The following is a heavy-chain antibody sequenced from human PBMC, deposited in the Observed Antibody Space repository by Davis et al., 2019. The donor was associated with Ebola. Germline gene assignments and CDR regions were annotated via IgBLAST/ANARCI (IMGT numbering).Heavy chain of an antibody. D-gene: IGHD6-13*01. CDR1: GTTISCYV. V-gene: IGHV3-33*08. CDR2: IWYDGSTK. Sequence: LNISCAASGTTISCYVMCWLRPAAGKRLEWVAVIWYDGSTKYYADSVKGRFTISRDNSKNTLYLQMNSLRAEDTAMYYCARGRGRPVYSSSWTNFDYWGQGTLVTVSS. CDR3: ARGRGRPVYSSSWTNFDY. J-gene: IGHJ4*02.